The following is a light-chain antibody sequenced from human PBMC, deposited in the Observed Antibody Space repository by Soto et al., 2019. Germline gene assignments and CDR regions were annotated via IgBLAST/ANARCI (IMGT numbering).Light chain of an antibody. Sequence: EIVLTQSPGTLSLSPGERATLSCRASQTVTNTYLAWYQQKSGQAPKFLISGASNRATCIPDRFSGSGSGTDFTLTISRLEPEDFAVYYCQQYGTLPPTFGGGTKVDI. CDR2: GAS. V-gene: IGKV3-20*01. J-gene: IGKJ4*01. CDR1: QTVTNTY. CDR3: QQYGTLPPT.